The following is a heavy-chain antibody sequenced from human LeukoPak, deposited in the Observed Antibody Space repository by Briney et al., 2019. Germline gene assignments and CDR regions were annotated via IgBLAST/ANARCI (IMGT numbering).Heavy chain of an antibody. Sequence: GGSLRLSCEASTNSFFDYAMNWVRQAPGKGLEWVAVISYDGSNKYYADSVKGRFTISRDNSKNTLYLQMNSLRAEDTAVYYCARDRNYYDSSGYYYFGAFDIWGQGTMVTVSS. D-gene: IGHD3-22*01. CDR3: ARDRNYYDSSGYYYFGAFDI. CDR2: ISYDGSNK. CDR1: TNSFFDYA. V-gene: IGHV3-30-3*01. J-gene: IGHJ3*02.